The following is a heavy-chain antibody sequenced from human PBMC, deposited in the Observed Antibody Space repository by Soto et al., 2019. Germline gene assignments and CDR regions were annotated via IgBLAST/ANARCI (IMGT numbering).Heavy chain of an antibody. V-gene: IGHV3-23*01. Sequence: GGSLRLSCAASGFTFSSYAMSWVRQAPGKGLEWVSGINGGGDSTYFADSVRGRFTISRGNSKNTLFLQMNSLRAEDTAVYYCARGWTFDLWGQGTLVTVSS. CDR2: INGGGDST. CDR1: GFTFSSYA. D-gene: IGHD1-1*01. J-gene: IGHJ4*02. CDR3: ARGWTFDL.